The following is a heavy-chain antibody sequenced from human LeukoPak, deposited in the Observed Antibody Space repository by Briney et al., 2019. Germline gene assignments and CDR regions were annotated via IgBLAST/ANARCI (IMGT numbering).Heavy chain of an antibody. J-gene: IGHJ4*02. V-gene: IGHV3-73*01. CDR2: IRSKPVSYAT. D-gene: IGHD3-16*01. Sequence: PGGSLRLSCAASGFTFSGSAIHWVRQGSGKGLEWVGRIRSKPVSYATAYAASVKGRFTISRDDSKNRAYLHMNSLRTEDTAVYYCARHGPSYYFDYWGQGTLVTVSS. CDR1: GFTFSGSA. CDR3: ARHGPSYYFDY.